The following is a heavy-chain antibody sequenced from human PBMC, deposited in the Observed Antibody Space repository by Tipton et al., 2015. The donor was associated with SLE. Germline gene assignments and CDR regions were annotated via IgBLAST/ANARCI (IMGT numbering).Heavy chain of an antibody. CDR1: GDSISTDNYY. V-gene: IGHV4-61*09. J-gene: IGHJ3*02. CDR3: ASVGFSVAGTSEDAFDI. Sequence: TLSLNCTVSGDSISTDNYYWGWTRQPAGKALEWIGHIYFSGQTYYNPSLKSRVTMSMDTSKNQFSLKLSSVTAADTAVYYCASVGFSVAGTSEDAFDIWGQGTMVTVS. CDR2: IYFSGQT. D-gene: IGHD6-19*01.